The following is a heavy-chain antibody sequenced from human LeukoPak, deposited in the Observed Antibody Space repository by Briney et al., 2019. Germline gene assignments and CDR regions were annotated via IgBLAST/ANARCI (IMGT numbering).Heavy chain of an antibody. D-gene: IGHD6-19*01. Sequence: ASVKVSCKASGYTFTSYSISWVRQAPGQGLEWMGWISAYNGNTNYAQKLQGRVTMTTDTSTSTAYMELRSLRSDDTAVYYCARDRTVGSGWYGGVDYWGQGTLVTVSS. V-gene: IGHV1-18*01. CDR2: ISAYNGNT. CDR3: ARDRTVGSGWYGGVDY. J-gene: IGHJ4*02. CDR1: GYTFTSYS.